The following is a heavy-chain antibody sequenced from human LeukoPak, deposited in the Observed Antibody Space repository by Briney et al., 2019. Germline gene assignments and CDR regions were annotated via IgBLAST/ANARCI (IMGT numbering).Heavy chain of an antibody. CDR1: GFTFSSYW. D-gene: IGHD5-18*01. CDR3: ARGEYTCGLY. V-gene: IGHV3-7*01. J-gene: IGHJ4*02. CDR2: IKQDGSDK. Sequence: GGSLRLSCAASGFTFSSYWMDWVRQAPGKGLEWVANIKQDGSDKYYVDSVKGRFTISRDNAKNTLSLHMNSLRAEDTAVYYCARGEYTCGLYWGLGTLVTVSS.